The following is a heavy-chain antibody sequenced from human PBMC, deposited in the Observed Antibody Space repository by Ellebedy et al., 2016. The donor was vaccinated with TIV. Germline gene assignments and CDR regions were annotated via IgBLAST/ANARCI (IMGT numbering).Heavy chain of an antibody. D-gene: IGHD3-10*01. CDR1: GGSISSHW. J-gene: IGHJ4*02. CDR3: ARDRRGSYDF. CDR2: IYYSGST. Sequence: SETLSLTCTVSGGSISSHWWSWIRQSPGKGLEWIGHIYYSGSTNYNPSLRSRVTISVDTSQSQFSLKLTSVTAADTAVYFCARDRRGSYDFWGQGTLIAVSS. V-gene: IGHV4-59*11.